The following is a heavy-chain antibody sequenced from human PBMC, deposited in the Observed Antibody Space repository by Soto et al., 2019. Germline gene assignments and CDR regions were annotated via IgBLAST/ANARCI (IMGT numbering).Heavy chain of an antibody. D-gene: IGHD3-16*01. Sequence: GGSLRLSCTASGFSFSRYYMQWVRQAPGKGLVWVSHINSDGTSTTLADSVKGRFTISRDNAKNTLYLQMNSLRVEDTAVYYCVRDNYGVDYWGRGTMVTVSS. CDR1: GFSFSRYY. CDR2: INSDGTST. J-gene: IGHJ4*02. CDR3: VRDNYGVDY. V-gene: IGHV3-74*03.